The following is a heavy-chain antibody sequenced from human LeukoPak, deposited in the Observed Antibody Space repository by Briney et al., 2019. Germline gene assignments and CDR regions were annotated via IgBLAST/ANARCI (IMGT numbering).Heavy chain of an antibody. CDR3: ARGTGGGSYYHYYYYMDV. V-gene: IGHV3-21*01. D-gene: IGHD1-26*01. CDR1: GFTFSSYS. Sequence: PGGSLRLSCAASGFTFSSYSMNWVRQAPGKGLEWVSSISSSSSYIYYADSVKGRFTISRDNAKNSLYLQMNSLRAEDTAVYYCARGTGGGSYYHYYYYMDVWGKGTTVTVSS. CDR2: ISSSSSYI. J-gene: IGHJ6*03.